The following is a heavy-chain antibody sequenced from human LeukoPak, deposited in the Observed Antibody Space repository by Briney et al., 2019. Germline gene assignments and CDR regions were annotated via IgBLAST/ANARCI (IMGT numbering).Heavy chain of an antibody. CDR2: ISYDGSNK. Sequence: GGSLRLSCAAYGFTFSSYAMHWVRQAPGKGLEWVAVISYDGSNKYYADSVKGRFTISRDNSKNTLYLQMNSLRAEDTAVYYCARGSVTTFYYYGMDLWGKGTTVTVSS. V-gene: IGHV3-30*04. CDR1: GFTFSSYA. J-gene: IGHJ6*04. D-gene: IGHD4-11*01. CDR3: ARGSVTTFYYYGMDL.